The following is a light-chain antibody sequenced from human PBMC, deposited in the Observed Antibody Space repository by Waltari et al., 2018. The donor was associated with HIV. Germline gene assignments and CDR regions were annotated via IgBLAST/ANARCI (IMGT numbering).Light chain of an antibody. CDR2: WAS. V-gene: IGKV4-1*01. CDR3: QQTYTIPPT. Sequence: DIVMIQSPDSLAVSLGERATIKCKSSKNVFYSSNNKNNLSWYQQKPGQPPKLLIYWASSRQSGVPERFSGSGSGTDFTLSINGLQAEDVAVYFCQQTYTIPPTFGGGTKVEIK. CDR1: KNVFYSSNNKNN. J-gene: IGKJ4*01.